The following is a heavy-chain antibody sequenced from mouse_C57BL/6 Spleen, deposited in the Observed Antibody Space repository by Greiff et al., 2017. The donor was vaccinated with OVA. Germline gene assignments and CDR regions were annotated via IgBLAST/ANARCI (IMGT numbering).Heavy chain of an antibody. CDR3: EREAAQATAWFAY. CDR1: GYAFSSSW. V-gene: IGHV1-82*01. Sequence: VQLQQSGPELVKPGASVKISCKASGYAFSSSWMNWVKQRPGKGLEWIGRIYPGDGDTNYNGKFKGKATLTADKSSSTAYMQLSSLTSEDSAVYFGEREAAQATAWFAYWGQGTLVTVSA. D-gene: IGHD3-2*02. J-gene: IGHJ3*01. CDR2: IYPGDGDT.